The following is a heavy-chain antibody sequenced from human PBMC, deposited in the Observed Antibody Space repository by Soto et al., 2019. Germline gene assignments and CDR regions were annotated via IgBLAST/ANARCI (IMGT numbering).Heavy chain of an antibody. Sequence: SETLSLTCAVYGGSFSGYYWSWICQPPGKGLEWIGEINHSGSTNYNPSLKSRVTISVDTSKNQFSLKLSSVTAADTAVYYCARCRAPGIAVAGRRGWFDPWGQGTLVTVSS. CDR2: INHSGST. V-gene: IGHV4-34*01. J-gene: IGHJ5*02. CDR3: ARCRAPGIAVAGRRGWFDP. D-gene: IGHD6-19*01. CDR1: GGSFSGYY.